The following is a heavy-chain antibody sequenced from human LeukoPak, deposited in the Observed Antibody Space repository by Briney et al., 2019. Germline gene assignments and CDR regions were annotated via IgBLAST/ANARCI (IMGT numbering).Heavy chain of an antibody. J-gene: IGHJ4*02. D-gene: IGHD1-26*01. CDR1: GGSFSGNY. CDR3: ARAAYSGSYHSDY. V-gene: IGHV4-34*01. CDR2: INHSGST. Sequence: SETLSLTCAVYGGSFSGNYWSWIRQPPGKGLEWIGEINHSGSTNYNPSLKSRVTISVDTSKNQFSLKLSSVTAADTAVYYCARAAYSGSYHSDYWGQGTLVTVSS.